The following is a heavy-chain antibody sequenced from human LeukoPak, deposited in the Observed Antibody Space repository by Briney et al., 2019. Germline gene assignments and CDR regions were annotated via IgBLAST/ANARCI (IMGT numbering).Heavy chain of an antibody. V-gene: IGHV3-33*01. CDR2: IWYDGSNK. D-gene: IGHD1-7*01. J-gene: IGHJ5*02. Sequence: GGSLRLSCAASGFTFSSYGMHWVRQAPSKGLGWVAVIWYDGSNKYYADSVKGRFTISRDNSKNTLYLQMNSLRAEDTAVYYCARDNWNYTGNWFDPWGQGTLVTVSS. CDR3: ARDNWNYTGNWFDP. CDR1: GFTFSSYG.